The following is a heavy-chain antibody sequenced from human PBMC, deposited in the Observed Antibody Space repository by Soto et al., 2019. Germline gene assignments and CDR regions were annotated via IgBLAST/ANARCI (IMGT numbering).Heavy chain of an antibody. Sequence: QVQLVESGGGVVQPGRSLRLSCAASGFTFSSYGMNWVRQAPGKGLEWVAIITYDGSNKYYADSVKGRFTISRDNSKNTRYLQMNSLRAEDSAVYYCQIVVVTAIPDNWFDPWGQGTLVPVSS. V-gene: IGHV3-30*03. J-gene: IGHJ5*02. CDR2: ITYDGSNK. CDR3: QIVVVTAIPDNWFDP. CDR1: GFTFSSYG. D-gene: IGHD2-21*02.